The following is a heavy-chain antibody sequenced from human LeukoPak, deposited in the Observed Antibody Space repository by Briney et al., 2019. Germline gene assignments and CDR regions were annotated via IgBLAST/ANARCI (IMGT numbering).Heavy chain of an antibody. V-gene: IGHV1-69*01. CDR3: AVSKVEMATSYYFDX. CDR1: GGTFSSYA. J-gene: IGHJ4*02. D-gene: IGHD5-24*01. CDR2: IIPIFGTA. Sequence: SVKVSCKASGGTFSSYAISWVRQAPGQGLEWMGGIIPIFGTANYAQKFQGRVTITADESTSTAYMELSSLRSEDTAVYNCAVSKVEMATSYYFDXXGQGTLVTV.